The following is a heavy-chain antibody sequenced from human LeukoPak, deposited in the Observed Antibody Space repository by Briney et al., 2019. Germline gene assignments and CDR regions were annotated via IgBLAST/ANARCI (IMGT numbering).Heavy chain of an antibody. CDR3: AKESFTLYYFDY. V-gene: IGHV3-9*01. J-gene: IGHJ4*02. CDR1: GFTFDDYA. CDR2: ISWNSGSI. Sequence: GRSLRLSCAASGFTFDDYAMPWVRQAPGKGLEWVSGISWNSGSIGYADSVKGRFTISRDNAKNSLYLQMNSLRAEDTALYYCAKESFTLYYFDYWGQGTLVTVSS.